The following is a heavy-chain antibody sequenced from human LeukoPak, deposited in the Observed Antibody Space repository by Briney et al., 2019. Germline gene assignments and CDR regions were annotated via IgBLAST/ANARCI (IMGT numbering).Heavy chain of an antibody. V-gene: IGHV4-59*01. CDR1: GGSISSYY. Sequence: SETLSLTCTVSGGSISSYYWSRIRQPPGKGLEWIGNNHYSGNTNYNPSLKSRVTISVDTSKKQFSLKLSSVTAADTAVYYCARALYGDYTLGMDVWGQGTTVTVSS. CDR3: ARALYGDYTLGMDV. J-gene: IGHJ6*02. CDR2: NHYSGNT. D-gene: IGHD4-17*01.